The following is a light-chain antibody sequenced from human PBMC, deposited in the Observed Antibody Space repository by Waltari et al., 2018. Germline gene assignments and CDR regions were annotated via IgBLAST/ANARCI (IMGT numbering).Light chain of an antibody. J-gene: IGLJ1*01. CDR2: EDS. Sequence: SYELTQPPSLSVSPGQTARITCSGDALPQQYAYLYQQKSGQAPVLVIYEDSKRPSGIPERFAGSSSGTMATLTISGAKVEDEADYYCYSTDSGGNHYVFGTGTKVTVL. V-gene: IGLV3-10*01. CDR3: YSTDSGGNHYV. CDR1: ALPQQY.